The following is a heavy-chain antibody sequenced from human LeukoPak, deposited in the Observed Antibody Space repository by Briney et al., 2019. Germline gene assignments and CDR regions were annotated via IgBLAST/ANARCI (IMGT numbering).Heavy chain of an antibody. CDR2: INHSGST. CDR3: ARHPGRYCSSTSCSTSNFDY. CDR1: GGSFSGYY. V-gene: IGHV4-34*01. J-gene: IGHJ4*02. Sequence: SETLSLTCAVYGGSFSGYYWSWIRQPPGKRLEWIGEINHSGSTNYNPSLKSRVTISVDTSKNQFSLKLSSVTAADTAVYYCARHPGRYCSSTSCSTSNFDYWGQGTLVTVSS. D-gene: IGHD2-2*02.